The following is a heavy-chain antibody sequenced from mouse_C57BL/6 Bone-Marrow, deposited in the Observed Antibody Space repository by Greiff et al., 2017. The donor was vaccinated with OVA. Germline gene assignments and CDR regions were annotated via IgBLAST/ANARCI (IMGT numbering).Heavy chain of an antibody. CDR2: INPSSGYT. CDR1: GYTFTSYT. V-gene: IGHV1-4*01. D-gene: IGHD1-1*01. J-gene: IGHJ2*01. CDR3: AANSGSSSYFDY. Sequence: QVQLKESGAELARPGASVKMSCKASGYTFTSYTMHWVKQRPGQGLEWIGYINPSSGYTKYNQKFKDKATLTADKSSSTAYMQLSSLTSEDSAVYYCAANSGSSSYFDYWGQGTTLTVSS.